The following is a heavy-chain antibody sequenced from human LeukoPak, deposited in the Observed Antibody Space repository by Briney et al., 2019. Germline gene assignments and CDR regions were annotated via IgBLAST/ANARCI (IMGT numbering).Heavy chain of an antibody. J-gene: IGHJ5*02. CDR2: ISAYNGNT. CDR1: GYTFISYG. CDR3: ARDADDILTGYWSDP. Sequence: ASVKVSCKASGYTFISYGISWVRQAPGQGLEWMGWISAYNGNTNYAQKLQGRVTMTTDTSTSTAYMELRSLRSDDTAVYYCARDADDILTGYWSDPWGQGTLVTVSS. D-gene: IGHD3-9*01. V-gene: IGHV1-18*04.